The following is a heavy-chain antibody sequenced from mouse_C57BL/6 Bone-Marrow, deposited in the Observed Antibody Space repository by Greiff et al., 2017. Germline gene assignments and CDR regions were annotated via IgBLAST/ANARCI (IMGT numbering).Heavy chain of an antibody. J-gene: IGHJ4*01. CDR1: GYTFTDYN. CDR3: ARCDYGSPYAMDY. CDR2: INPNNGGT. Sequence: EVQLQQSGPELVKPGASVKIPCKASGYTFTDYNMDWVKQSHGKSLEWIGDINPNNGGTIYNQKFKGKATLTVDKSSSTAYMELRSLTSEDTAVYYCARCDYGSPYAMDYWGQGTSVTVSS. D-gene: IGHD1-1*01. V-gene: IGHV1-18*01.